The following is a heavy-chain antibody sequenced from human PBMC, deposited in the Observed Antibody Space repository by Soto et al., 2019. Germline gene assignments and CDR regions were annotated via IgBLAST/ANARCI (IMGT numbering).Heavy chain of an antibody. Sequence: GGSLRLSCAASGFTFISYGMHWVRQAPGKGLEWVAVISYDGSNKYYADSVKGRFTISRDNSKNTLYLQMNSLRAEDTAVYYCAKDRGTGTTAYYYYGMDVWGQGTTVTVSS. V-gene: IGHV3-30*18. CDR1: GFTFISYG. CDR3: AKDRGTGTTAYYYYGMDV. CDR2: ISYDGSNK. J-gene: IGHJ6*02. D-gene: IGHD1-7*01.